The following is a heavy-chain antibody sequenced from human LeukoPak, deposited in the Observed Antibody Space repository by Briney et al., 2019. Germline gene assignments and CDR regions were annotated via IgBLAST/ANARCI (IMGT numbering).Heavy chain of an antibody. V-gene: IGHV1-8*01. J-gene: IGHJ4*02. D-gene: IGHD5-12*01. CDR2: MNPNSGNT. Sequence: ASVKVSCKASGYTFTSYDINWVRQATGQGLEWMGWMNPNSGNTGYAQKFQGRVAMTRNTSISTAYMELSSLRSEDTAVYYCARVVATVRRNFDYWGQGTLVTVSS. CDR1: GYTFTSYD. CDR3: ARVVATVRRNFDY.